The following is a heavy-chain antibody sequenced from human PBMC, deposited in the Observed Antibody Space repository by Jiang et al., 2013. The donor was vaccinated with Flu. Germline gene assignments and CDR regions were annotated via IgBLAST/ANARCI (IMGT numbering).Heavy chain of an antibody. Sequence: RLSCAASGFTFSSYGMHWVRQAPGKGLEWVAVISYDGSNKYYADSVKGRFTISRDNSKNTLYLQMNSLRAEDTARVPYCALIAAAALDAFDIWGQGTMVTVSS. CDR2: ISYDGSNK. CDR3: ALIAAAALDAFDI. V-gene: IGHV3-30*03. CDR1: GFTFSSYG. J-gene: IGHJ3*02. D-gene: IGHD6-13*01.